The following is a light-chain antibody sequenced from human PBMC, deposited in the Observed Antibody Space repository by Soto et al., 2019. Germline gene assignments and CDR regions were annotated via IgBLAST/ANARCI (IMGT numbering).Light chain of an antibody. CDR3: QQYNNWPRET. Sequence: EIVMTQSPATLSVSPGEKASLSCRASESVSSNLAWYQQRPGQAPRLLIYDASTRATGIPARFSGSGSGTEFTLTISSLQSEDFAIYYCQQYNNWPRETFGQGTKVEFK. CDR2: DAS. V-gene: IGKV3-15*01. CDR1: ESVSSN. J-gene: IGKJ1*01.